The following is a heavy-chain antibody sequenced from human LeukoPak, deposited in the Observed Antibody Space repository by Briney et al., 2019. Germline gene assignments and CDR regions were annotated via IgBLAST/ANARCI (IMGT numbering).Heavy chain of an antibody. CDR3: ARAGIYVDERYFDY. V-gene: IGHV3-33*08. CDR2: ISFDGSAK. J-gene: IGHJ4*02. CDR1: GFTFSNYG. Sequence: GGSLRLSCAASGFTFSNYGMHWVRQAPGKGLEWVSVISFDGSAKYYADSVKGRFTISRDNAKNSLYLQMNSLRAEDTAVYYCARAGIYVDERYFDYWGQGTLVTVSS. D-gene: IGHD3-16*01.